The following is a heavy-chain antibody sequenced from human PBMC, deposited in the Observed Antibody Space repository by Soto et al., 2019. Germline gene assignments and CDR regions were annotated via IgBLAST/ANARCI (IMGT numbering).Heavy chain of an antibody. CDR1: GGTFSSYA. V-gene: IGHV1-69*13. Sequence: WASVKVSCKASGGTFSSYAISWVRQAPGQGLEWMGGIIPIFGTANYAQKFQGRVTITAGESTSTAYMELSSLRSEDTAVYYCARGEEVRYFDWDSRDYYYYGMDVWGQGTTVTVSS. D-gene: IGHD3-9*01. CDR3: ARGEEVRYFDWDSRDYYYYGMDV. CDR2: IIPIFGTA. J-gene: IGHJ6*02.